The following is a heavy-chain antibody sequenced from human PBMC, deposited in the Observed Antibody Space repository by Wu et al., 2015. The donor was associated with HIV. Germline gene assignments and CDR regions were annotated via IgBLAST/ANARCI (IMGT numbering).Heavy chain of an antibody. CDR1: GYTFTSYG. CDR2: ISAYNGNT. CDR3: ARDPMYYDILTGYYMAPNFLTY. D-gene: IGHD3-9*01. J-gene: IGHJ4*02. Sequence: QVQLVQSGAEVKKPGASVKVSCKASGYTFTSYGISWVRQAPGQGLEWMGWISAYNGNTNYAQKLQGRVTMTTDTSTSTAYMELRSLRSDDTAVYYCARDPMYYDILTGYYMAPNFLTYWGQGTLVTVSS. V-gene: IGHV1-18*01.